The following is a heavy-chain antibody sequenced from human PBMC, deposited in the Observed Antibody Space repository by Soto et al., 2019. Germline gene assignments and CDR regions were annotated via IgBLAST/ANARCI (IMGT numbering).Heavy chain of an antibody. CDR3: ARRGSGHTFDY. J-gene: IGHJ4*02. D-gene: IGHD3-10*01. CDR2: IYDAGTT. Sequence: QVQLQESGPGLVKPSETLSLTCAVSGASVSRIGFHWGWIRQPPGWGLGWIGSIYDAGTTLYNPSLKSRVTISADTTKNHFSLRLTSVTAADTAVYYCARRGSGHTFDYWGQGTLVTVSS. V-gene: IGHV4-39*01. CDR1: GASVSRIGFH.